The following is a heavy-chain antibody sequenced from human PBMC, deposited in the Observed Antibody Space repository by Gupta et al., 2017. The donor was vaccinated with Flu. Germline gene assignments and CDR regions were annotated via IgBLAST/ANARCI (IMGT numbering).Heavy chain of an antibody. CDR1: GFTLVNYG. CDR2: ISYDGSSK. Sequence: QLRLVASGGGVVHPGRSLSLPGVASGFTLVNYGMHWVPTAPGKGLEWVAIISYDGSSKYYAESVKGRFTISRDNSKNTLYLQMNSLRADDTAFYYCVKDNRGIVVVTAIPFEYWGQGSLVTVSS. J-gene: IGHJ4*02. D-gene: IGHD2-21*02. CDR3: VKDNRGIVVVTAIPFEY. V-gene: IGHV3-30*18.